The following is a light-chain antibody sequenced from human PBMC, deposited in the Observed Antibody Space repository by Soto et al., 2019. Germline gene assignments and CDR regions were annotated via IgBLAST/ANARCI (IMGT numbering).Light chain of an antibody. V-gene: IGLV2-14*03. CDR3: SSYRASSPTHYV. Sequence: QSALTQPASLSGSPGQSITISWTGTSSDIGGYNYVSWYQQHPGKAPKLMIYDVSNRPSGVSNRFHGSKSGNTASLTISGIQAEDEDDYYCSSYRASSPTHYVFGTGTKLTVL. CDR1: SSDIGGYNY. J-gene: IGLJ1*01. CDR2: DVS.